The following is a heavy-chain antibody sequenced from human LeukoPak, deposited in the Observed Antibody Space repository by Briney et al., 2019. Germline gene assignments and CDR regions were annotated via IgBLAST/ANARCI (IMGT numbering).Heavy chain of an antibody. CDR2: INPNSGGT. CDR3: ARDRRHGNYYYYYMDV. J-gene: IGHJ6*03. Sequence: ASVKVSCKASGYTFTGYYMHWVRQAPGQGLEWMGWINPNSGGTNYAQRFQGRVTMTRDTSISTAYMELSRLRSDDTAVYYCARDRRHGNYYYYYMDVWGKGTTVTVSS. CDR1: GYTFTGYY. V-gene: IGHV1-2*02.